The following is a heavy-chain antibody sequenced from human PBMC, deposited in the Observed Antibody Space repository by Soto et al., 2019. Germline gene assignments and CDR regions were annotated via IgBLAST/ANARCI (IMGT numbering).Heavy chain of an antibody. V-gene: IGHV4-4*07. Sequence: TVSGGSISGYYWSWIRQPAGKGLEWIGRIYTSGSTNYNPSLKSRVTMSVDTSKNQFSLKLSSVTAADTAVYYCARGDSSSWYPSWFDPWGQGTLVTVSS. CDR3: ARGDSSSWYPSWFDP. D-gene: IGHD6-13*01. CDR1: GGSISGYY. CDR2: IYTSGST. J-gene: IGHJ5*02.